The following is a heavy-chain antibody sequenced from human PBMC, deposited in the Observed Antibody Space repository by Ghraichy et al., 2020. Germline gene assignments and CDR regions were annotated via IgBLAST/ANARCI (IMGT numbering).Heavy chain of an antibody. V-gene: IGHV3-23*01. CDR3: ARLLGIPLLRHVDL. CDR1: GFTFSSYA. D-gene: IGHD2-15*01. Sequence: GSLRLSCAASGFTFSSYAMSWVRQAPGKGLEWVSTISGGGSTYYADSVKGRFTVSRANSKNTVYVQMNPLRAEDRAVYYCARLLGIPLLRHVDLWGRGTLVTVSS. CDR2: ISGGGST. J-gene: IGHJ2*01.